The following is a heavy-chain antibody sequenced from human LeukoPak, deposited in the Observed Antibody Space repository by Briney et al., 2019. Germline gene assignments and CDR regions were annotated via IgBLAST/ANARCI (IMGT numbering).Heavy chain of an antibody. J-gene: IGHJ4*02. V-gene: IGHV3-23*01. CDR3: AKDDDWLRFEH. CDR2: ISGSSGSI. Sequence: GGSLRLSCAASGFTFNSFAMSWVRQAPGKGLEWVSVISGSSGSIYYADSVKGRFTISRDNSNHMLYLQMNSLIAEDTAIYYCAKDDDWLRFEHWGRGTLVTVST. D-gene: IGHD5-12*01. CDR1: GFTFNSFA.